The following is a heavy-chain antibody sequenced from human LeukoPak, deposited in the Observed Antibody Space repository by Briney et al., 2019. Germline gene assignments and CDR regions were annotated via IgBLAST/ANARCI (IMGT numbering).Heavy chain of an antibody. Sequence: GGSLRLSCAASGFTVSSNYMSWVRQAPGKGLEWVSLIDSGGSTSYSDSVKGRFTISTDKSKNTLYLQINSLRAEDTAVYYCTTRPFLGYCSGGSCYSGYYYYGMDVWGQGTTVTVSS. D-gene: IGHD2-15*01. CDR3: TTRPFLGYCSGGSCYSGYYYYGMDV. V-gene: IGHV3-53*01. J-gene: IGHJ6*02. CDR1: GFTVSSNY. CDR2: IDSGGST.